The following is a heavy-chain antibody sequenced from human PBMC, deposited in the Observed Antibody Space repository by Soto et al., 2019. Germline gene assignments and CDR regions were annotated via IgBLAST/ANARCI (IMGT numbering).Heavy chain of an antibody. CDR1: GYSFTNYL. Sequence: GESLKISCKASGYSFTNYLIGWVRQMPGKGLEWMGTINPGDSDTRSSPTFQGRVTISADKSISTAYLQWRRLKASDTAMYYCGRLHLWSGYYSLPYYYMDVWGKGTTVTVSS. CDR2: INPGDSDT. J-gene: IGHJ6*03. V-gene: IGHV5-51*01. D-gene: IGHD3-3*01. CDR3: GRLHLWSGYYSLPYYYMDV.